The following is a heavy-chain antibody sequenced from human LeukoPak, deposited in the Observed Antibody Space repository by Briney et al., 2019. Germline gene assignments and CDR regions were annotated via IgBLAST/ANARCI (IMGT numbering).Heavy chain of an antibody. CDR1: GFTFSSYW. CDR2: INSDGSST. D-gene: IGHD1-26*01. J-gene: IGHJ4*02. V-gene: IGHV3-74*01. CDR3: ARAEIGSYYFDY. Sequence: PGGSLRLSCAASGFTFSSYWMHWVRQAPGKGLVWVSRINSDGSSTSCADSVKGRFTISRDNAKNTLYLQMNSLRAEDTAVYYCARAEIGSYYFDYWGQGTLVTVSS.